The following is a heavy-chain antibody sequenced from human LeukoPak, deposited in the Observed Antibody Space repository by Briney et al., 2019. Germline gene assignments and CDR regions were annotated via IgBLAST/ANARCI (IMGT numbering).Heavy chain of an antibody. CDR1: GGSFSGYY. J-gene: IGHJ4*02. V-gene: IGHV4-34*01. D-gene: IGHD3-16*02. CDR3: ARGFPPYDYVWGSYRLYYFDY. Sequence: PSETLSLTCAVYGGSFSGYYWSWIRQPPGKGLEWIGEINHSGSTNYNPSLKSRVTISVDTSKSQFSLKLSSVTAADTAVYYCARGFPPYDYVWGSYRLYYFDYWGQGTLVTVSS. CDR2: INHSGST.